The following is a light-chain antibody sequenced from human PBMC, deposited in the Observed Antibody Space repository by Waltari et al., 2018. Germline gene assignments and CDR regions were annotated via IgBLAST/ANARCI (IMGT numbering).Light chain of an antibody. CDR2: WAS. J-gene: IGKJ4*01. CDR1: WSVLYSSNNKNH. V-gene: IGKV4-1*01. Sequence: DIVMTQSSESLAVSLGERATINCKTSWSVLYSSNNKNHLAWYQQKPGQPPKLLIYWASTRKSGVPDRFSGSGSETDFTLTVSSLQAEDVAVYYCQQYYNTPLTFGGGTKVEIK. CDR3: QQYYNTPLT.